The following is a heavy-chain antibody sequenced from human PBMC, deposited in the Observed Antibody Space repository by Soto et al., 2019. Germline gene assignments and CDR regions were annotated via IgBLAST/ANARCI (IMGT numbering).Heavy chain of an antibody. J-gene: IGHJ4*02. CDR3: AKDPQDGIPDY. Sequence: QVQVVESGGGVVQPGRSLRLSCAASGFTFSRNGMHWVRQAPGKGLEWVAVISYDGGNKMYADSVKGRFTISRDNSKNTLDLQMHSLRTEDTAVYYCAKDPQDGIPDYWGQGTLVTVSS. V-gene: IGHV3-30*18. CDR1: GFTFSRNG. CDR2: ISYDGGNK. D-gene: IGHD2-21*01.